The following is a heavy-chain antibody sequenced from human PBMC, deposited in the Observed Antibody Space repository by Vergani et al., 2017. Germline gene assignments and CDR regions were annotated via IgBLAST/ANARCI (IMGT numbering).Heavy chain of an antibody. CDR1: GGSISSGDYY. CDR2: IYYSGST. J-gene: IGHJ5*02. V-gene: IGHV4-30-4*08. D-gene: IGHD6-19*01. CDR3: ARDQKYIAVARGFDP. Sequence: QVQLQESGPGLVKPSQTLSLTCTVSGGSISSGDYYWSWIRQPPGKGLEWIGYIYYSGSTYYNPSLKSRVTISVDTSKNQFSLKLSSVTAADTVVYYCARDQKYIAVARGFDPWGQGTLVTVSS.